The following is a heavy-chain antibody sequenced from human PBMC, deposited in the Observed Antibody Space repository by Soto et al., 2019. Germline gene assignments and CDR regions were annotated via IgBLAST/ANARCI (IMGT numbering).Heavy chain of an antibody. Sequence: QLQLQESGPGLVKPSETLSLTCTVSGGSISSSSYYWGWIRQPPGKGLEWIGSIYYSGSTYYNPSLKSRVTISVDTSKNQFSLKLSSVTAADTAVYYCARPISHQDDAFDIWGQGTMVTVSS. CDR1: GGSISSSSYY. CDR3: ARPISHQDDAFDI. D-gene: IGHD2-2*01. V-gene: IGHV4-39*01. CDR2: IYYSGST. J-gene: IGHJ3*02.